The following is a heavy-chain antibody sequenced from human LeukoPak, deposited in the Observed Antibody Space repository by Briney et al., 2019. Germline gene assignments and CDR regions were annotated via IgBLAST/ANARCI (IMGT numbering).Heavy chain of an antibody. CDR1: GYTFTGYY. D-gene: IGHD2-2*01. CDR3: AREYCSSASCYFDY. Sequence: ASVKVSCKASGYTFTGYYMHWVRQAPGQGLEWMGRINPNSGGTNYVQEFQGRVTMTRDTSISTAYMELSRLRSDDTAVYYCAREYCSSASCYFDYWGQGTLVTVSS. V-gene: IGHV1-2*06. J-gene: IGHJ4*02. CDR2: INPNSGGT.